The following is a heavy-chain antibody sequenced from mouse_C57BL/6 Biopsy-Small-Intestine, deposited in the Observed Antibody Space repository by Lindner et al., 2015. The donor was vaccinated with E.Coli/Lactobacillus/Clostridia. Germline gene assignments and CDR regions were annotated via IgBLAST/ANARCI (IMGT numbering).Heavy chain of an antibody. Sequence: VQLQESWGGLVKPGGSLKLSCAASGFTFSDYGMHWVRQAPEKGLEWIAYISGGSSTIYYADTVKGRFTISRDNAKDTLFLQVTSLRSEDTAMYYCTRPGPYYAMDYWGQGTSVTVSS. CDR3: TRPGPYYAMDY. CDR2: ISGGSSTI. CDR1: GFTFSDYG. V-gene: IGHV5-17*01. D-gene: IGHD3-1*01. J-gene: IGHJ4*01.